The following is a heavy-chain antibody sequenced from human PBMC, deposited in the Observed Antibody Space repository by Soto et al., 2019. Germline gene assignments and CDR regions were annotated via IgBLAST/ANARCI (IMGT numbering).Heavy chain of an antibody. Sequence: TLSLTCTVSGGSISSGDYYWSWIRQPPGKGLEWIGYIYYSGSTYYNPSLKSRVTISVDTSKNQFSLKLSSVTAADTAMYYCARIVPATDNAFDIWGQGTMVTVSS. CDR2: IYYSGST. D-gene: IGHD2-2*01. V-gene: IGHV4-30-4*01. CDR1: GGSISSGDYY. CDR3: ARIVPATDNAFDI. J-gene: IGHJ3*02.